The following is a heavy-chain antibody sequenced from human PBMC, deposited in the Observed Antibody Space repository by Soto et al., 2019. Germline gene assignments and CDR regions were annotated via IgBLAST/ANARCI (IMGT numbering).Heavy chain of an antibody. CDR3: ARGPWFSGTSSYWVTNYYYGLDV. V-gene: IGHV4-34*01. CDR1: GGSFSDYY. D-gene: IGHD3-22*01. J-gene: IGHJ6*02. Sequence: SETLSLTCAVYGGSFSDYYWSWIRQPPGKGLEWIGEINQSASTNYNPSLKSRGTISVDTSQHHFSLKLSSMTAAATGVYYCARGPWFSGTSSYWVTNYYYGLDVWGQEPTVTV. CDR2: INQSAST.